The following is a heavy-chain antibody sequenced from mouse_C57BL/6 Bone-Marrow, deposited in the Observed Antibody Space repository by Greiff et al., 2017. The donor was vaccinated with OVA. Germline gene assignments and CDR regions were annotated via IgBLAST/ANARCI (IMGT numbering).Heavy chain of an antibody. V-gene: IGHV1-7*01. CDR3: ARSNDYYGSSYAMDY. Sequence: VQRVESGAELAKPGASVKLSCKASGYTFTSYWMHWVKQRPGQGLEWIGYINPSSGYTKYNQKFKDKATLTADKSSRTAYMQLSSLTYEDSAVYYCARSNDYYGSSYAMDYWGQGTSVTVSS. D-gene: IGHD1-1*01. CDR1: GYTFTSYW. J-gene: IGHJ4*01. CDR2: INPSSGYT.